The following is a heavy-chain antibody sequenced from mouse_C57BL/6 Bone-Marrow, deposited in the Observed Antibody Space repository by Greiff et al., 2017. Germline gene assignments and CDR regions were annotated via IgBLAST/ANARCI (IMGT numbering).Heavy chain of an antibody. Sequence: EVNLVESGGGLVQPGGSMKLSCAASGFTFSDAWMDWVRQSPEKGLEWVAEIRNKANNHATYYAESVKGRFTISRDDSKRSVYLQMNSLRAEDTGIYYCTRGGSSYKFAYWGQGTLVTVSA. V-gene: IGHV6-6*01. CDR3: TRGGSSYKFAY. CDR1: GFTFSDAW. J-gene: IGHJ3*01. CDR2: IRNKANNHAT. D-gene: IGHD1-1*01.